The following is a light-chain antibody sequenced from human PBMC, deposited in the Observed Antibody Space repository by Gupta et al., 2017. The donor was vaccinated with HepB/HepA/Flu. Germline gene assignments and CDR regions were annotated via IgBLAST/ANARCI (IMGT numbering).Light chain of an antibody. CDR1: KSVNSN. V-gene: IGKV3-15*01. CDR3: QQYNNWPPIT. CDR2: GTS. Sequence: IVMTQSPGTLSVSPGERATLSCRASKSVNSNLAWYQQKPGQAPRLLIYGTSTRATGVPARFSGGGSGTDFTLSISSLQSEDVAVYYCQQYNNWPPITFGGGTKVEIK. J-gene: IGKJ4*01.